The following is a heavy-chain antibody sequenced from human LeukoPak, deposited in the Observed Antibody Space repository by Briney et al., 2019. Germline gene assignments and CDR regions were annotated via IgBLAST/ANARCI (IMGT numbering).Heavy chain of an antibody. CDR1: GGSISNYY. CDR3: ATSNYYNGMDV. J-gene: IGHJ6*02. V-gene: IGHV4-59*08. CDR2: TYYSGST. Sequence: SETLSLTCTVSGGSISNYYWTWIRQPPGKGLEWIGHTYYSGSTNYNPSLKSRVTMSIDTPKRQFSLKLTSVTAADTAVYYCATSNYYNGMDVWGQGTTVTVSS.